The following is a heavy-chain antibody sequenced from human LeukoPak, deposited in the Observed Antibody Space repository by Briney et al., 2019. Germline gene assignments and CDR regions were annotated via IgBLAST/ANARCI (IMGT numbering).Heavy chain of an antibody. D-gene: IGHD6-19*01. CDR3: AKDQSSGWYGLYFFDY. Sequence: GSLRLSCAASGFTFSPYAMHWVRQAPGKGLEWVAFIRYDGSNKYYADSVKGRFTISRDNSKNMLYLQMNSLRAEDTAIYYCAKDQSSGWYGLYFFDYWGQGTLVTVSS. CDR2: IRYDGSNK. J-gene: IGHJ4*02. CDR1: GFTFSPYA. V-gene: IGHV3-30*02.